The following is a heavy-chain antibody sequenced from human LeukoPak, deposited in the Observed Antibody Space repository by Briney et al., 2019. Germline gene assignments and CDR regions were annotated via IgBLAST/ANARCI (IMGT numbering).Heavy chain of an antibody. CDR2: INPNSGGT. D-gene: IGHD3-22*01. J-gene: IGHJ4*02. V-gene: IGHV1-2*02. CDR3: ARDLGPDSSGYQEFDY. Sequence: ASVTVSCKASGYTFTVYYMHWVRQAPGQGLEWMGWINPNSGGTNYAQKFQGRVTMTRDTSISTAYMELSRLRSDDTAVYYCARDLGPDSSGYQEFDYWGQGTLVTVSS. CDR1: GYTFTVYY.